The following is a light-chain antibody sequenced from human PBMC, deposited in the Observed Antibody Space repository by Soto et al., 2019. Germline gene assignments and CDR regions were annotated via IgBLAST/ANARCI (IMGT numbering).Light chain of an antibody. Sequence: DIQMTQSPSSVSTSVGDRVTITCRASQGISNWLAWYQQKPGKAPNLLIFAASSLQSGVPSRFSGSGSGTDFTLTISDLQPEDFSTYYCQQANSFPPTFGQGTKLEIK. J-gene: IGKJ2*01. CDR2: AAS. V-gene: IGKV1-12*01. CDR3: QQANSFPPT. CDR1: QGISNW.